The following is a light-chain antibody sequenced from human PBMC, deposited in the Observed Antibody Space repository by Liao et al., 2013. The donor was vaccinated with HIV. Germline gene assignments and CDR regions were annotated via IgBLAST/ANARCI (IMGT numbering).Light chain of an antibody. J-gene: IGLJ1*01. Sequence: SYELTQPPSVSVAPGKTARITCGGNNIGIKSVHWYQQKPGQAPVVVIYYDSDRPSGIPERFSGSSSGTTVTLTISGVQAEDEADYYCQSADSSGTVFGTGTKVTVL. V-gene: IGLV3-21*01. CDR3: QSADSSGTV. CDR1: NIGIKS. CDR2: YDS.